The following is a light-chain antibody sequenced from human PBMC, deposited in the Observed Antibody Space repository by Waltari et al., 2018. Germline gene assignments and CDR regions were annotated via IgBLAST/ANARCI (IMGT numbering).Light chain of an antibody. CDR2: GAS. Sequence: EIVMTQSPATLSVSPGERATLSCRASQSVSSNLAWSHQKPGQAPRLLIYGASTRATGIPARFSGSGSGTEFTLTISSMQSEDFAVYYCQQYNNWPYTFGQGTKLEIK. CDR3: QQYNNWPYT. V-gene: IGKV3-15*01. J-gene: IGKJ2*01. CDR1: QSVSSN.